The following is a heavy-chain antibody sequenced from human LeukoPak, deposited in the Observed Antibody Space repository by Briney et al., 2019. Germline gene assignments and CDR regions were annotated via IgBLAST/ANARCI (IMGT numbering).Heavy chain of an antibody. CDR3: TRDIDDVLTGDDAFDV. D-gene: IGHD3-9*01. CDR1: GFTFSGYS. V-gene: IGHV3-21*03. CDR2: ITSSGSSM. Sequence: GGSLRISCAGSGFTFSGYSLNWVRQALGKGLEWVSSITSSGSSMYYADSVKGRFTISRDNAESSVYLQMNSLRVDDTGLYYCTRDIDDVLTGDDAFDVWGQGTVATVSS. J-gene: IGHJ3*01.